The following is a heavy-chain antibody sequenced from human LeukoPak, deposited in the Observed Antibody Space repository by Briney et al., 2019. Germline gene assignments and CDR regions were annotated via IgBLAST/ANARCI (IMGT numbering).Heavy chain of an antibody. J-gene: IGHJ6*03. D-gene: IGHD3-10*01. CDR2: VNPYNDKT. Sequence: ASVKLSCKASGYTFNTFDINWVRQATGQGPEWMGWVNPYNDKTVYAPKFQGRVSISSNNSINTAYMEFSGLKSDDTAVYFCARGRRLRGVTSRPIYYYYYMDVWGGGTTVTVS. CDR1: GYTFNTFD. CDR3: ARGRRLRGVTSRPIYYYYYMDV. V-gene: IGHV1-8*03.